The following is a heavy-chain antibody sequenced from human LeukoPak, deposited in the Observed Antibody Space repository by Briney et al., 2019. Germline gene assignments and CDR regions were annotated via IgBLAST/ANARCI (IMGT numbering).Heavy chain of an antibody. V-gene: IGHV3-33*01. CDR3: ARESAPRYYGDFDY. CDR1: GFTFSSYG. J-gene: IGHJ4*02. D-gene: IGHD4-17*01. Sequence: GGSLRLSCAASGFTFSSYGMRWVRQAPGKGLEWVAVIWYDGSDNYYADSVKGRFTISRDDSKNTVYLQMDSLRAEDTAVYYCARESAPRYYGDFDYWGQGTLVTVSS. CDR2: IWYDGSDN.